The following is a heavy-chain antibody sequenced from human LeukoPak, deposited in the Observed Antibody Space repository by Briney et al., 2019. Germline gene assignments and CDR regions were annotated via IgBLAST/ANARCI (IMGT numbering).Heavy chain of an antibody. V-gene: IGHV3-48*02. Sequence: PSGGSLRLSCAASGFTFSSYSMNWVRQAPGKGLEWISYISSSSIIYYAESVKGRFTISRDNAKNSLYLQMNSLRDEDTAVYYCARQGAFDIWGQGTMVTVSS. CDR1: GFTFSSYS. J-gene: IGHJ3*02. CDR2: ISSSSII. CDR3: ARQGAFDI.